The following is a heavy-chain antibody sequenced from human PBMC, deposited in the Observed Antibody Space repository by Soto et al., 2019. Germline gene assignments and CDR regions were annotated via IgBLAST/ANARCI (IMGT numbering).Heavy chain of an antibody. CDR3: AKAQTHIAARPDGY. CDR2: ISGSGGST. J-gene: IGHJ4*02. Sequence: GGSLRLSCTASGFTFSSYAMSWVRQAPGKGLEWVSAISGSGGSTYYPDSVKGRFTISRDNSKNTLYLQMNSLRAEDTAVYYCAKAQTHIAARPDGYWGQGTLVTVSS. V-gene: IGHV3-23*01. D-gene: IGHD6-6*01. CDR1: GFTFSSYA.